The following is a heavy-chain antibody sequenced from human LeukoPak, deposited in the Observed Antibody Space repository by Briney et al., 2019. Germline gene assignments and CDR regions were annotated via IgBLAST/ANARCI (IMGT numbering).Heavy chain of an antibody. CDR2: INHSGST. CDR1: GGSFSGYY. Sequence: SETLSLTCAVYGGSFSGYYWSWIRQSPGKGLEWIREINHSGSTNYNPSLKSRVTISVDTSKNQFSLKLSSVTAADTAVYYCASPHTYYYDSSGYSVSTDYWGQGTLVTVSS. J-gene: IGHJ4*02. CDR3: ASPHTYYYDSSGYSVSTDY. D-gene: IGHD3-22*01. V-gene: IGHV4-34*01.